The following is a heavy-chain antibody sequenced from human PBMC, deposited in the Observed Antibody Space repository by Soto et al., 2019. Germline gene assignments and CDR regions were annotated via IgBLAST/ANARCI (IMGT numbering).Heavy chain of an antibody. CDR3: ARGGLGYNFGAVY. J-gene: IGHJ4*02. D-gene: IGHD5-12*01. Sequence: QVQLVQSGAEVKEPGSSVKVSCKASGGGNLRDYRTTWVRRAPGQGLEWMGGILPKLGSANYSQKFQGRVTFTAGESTNSVDMELRSLRSDDTAVYDCARGGLGYNFGAVYWGQGTPVTVSS. CDR2: ILPKLGSA. CDR1: GGGNLRDYR. V-gene: IGHV1-69*01.